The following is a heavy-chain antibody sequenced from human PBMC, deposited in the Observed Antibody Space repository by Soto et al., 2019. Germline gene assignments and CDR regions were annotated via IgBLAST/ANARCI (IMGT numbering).Heavy chain of an antibody. CDR1: GYSFTSYD. J-gene: IGHJ4*02. Sequence: AAGKVSCNASGYSFTSYDITWLRQDPGQGQERRGLVSTKSANTNYADKFRSRDIRTTDTATNTAYMELWSLLSDHTPADYCACFSTGTIHFDYWGQGTQVTVSS. D-gene: IGHD1-1*01. CDR2: VSTKSANT. V-gene: IGHV1-18*04. CDR3: ACFSTGTIHFDY.